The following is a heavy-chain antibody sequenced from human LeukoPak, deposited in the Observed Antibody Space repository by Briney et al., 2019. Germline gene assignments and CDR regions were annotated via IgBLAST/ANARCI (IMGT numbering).Heavy chain of an antibody. D-gene: IGHD3-22*01. V-gene: IGHV1-2*02. CDR1: GYTFTGYY. CDR3: AGDPTLPVVVTTQSYYYYYYMDV. J-gene: IGHJ6*03. CDR2: INPNSGGT. Sequence: ASVKVSCKASGYTFTGYYMHWVRQAPGQGLEWMGWINPNSGGTNYAQKFQGRVTMTRDTSISTAYMELSRLRSDDTAVYYCAGDPTLPVVVTTQSYYYYYYMDVWGKGTTVTVSS.